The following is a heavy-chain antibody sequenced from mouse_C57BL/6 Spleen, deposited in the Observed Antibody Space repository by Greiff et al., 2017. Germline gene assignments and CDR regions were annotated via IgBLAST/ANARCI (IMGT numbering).Heavy chain of an antibody. J-gene: IGHJ3*01. CDR3: ARSSTTPFAY. CDR2: INPNNGGT. D-gene: IGHD1-1*01. V-gene: IGHV1-22*01. CDR1: GYTFTDYN. Sequence: VQLQQSGPELVKPGASVTMSCKASGYTFTDYNMHWVKQSPGKSLEWIGYINPNNGGTSYNQKFKGKATLTVNKSSSTAYMELRSLTSEDSAVYYCARSSTTPFAYWGQGTLVTVSA.